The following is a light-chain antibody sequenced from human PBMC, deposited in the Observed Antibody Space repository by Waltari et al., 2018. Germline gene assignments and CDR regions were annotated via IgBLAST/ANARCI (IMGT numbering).Light chain of an antibody. J-gene: IGKJ4*01. CDR2: KAS. CDR1: QSISNW. CDR3: QQYNSYSLLT. V-gene: IGKV1-5*03. Sequence: DIQMTQSPSTLSASVGDRVNTTCRASQSISNWLAWYQQKPGKAPKLLIYKASTLESGVPSRFSGSGSGTEFTLTISSLQPDDFATYYCQQYNSYSLLTFGGGTKVEIK.